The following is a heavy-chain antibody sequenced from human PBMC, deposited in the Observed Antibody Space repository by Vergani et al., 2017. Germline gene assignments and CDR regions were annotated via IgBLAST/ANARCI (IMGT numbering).Heavy chain of an antibody. CDR3: ARDEWGGIAVAGIYYYYYGMDV. CDR1: GFTFSSYG. V-gene: IGHV3-33*01. CDR2: IWYDGSNK. J-gene: IGHJ6*02. Sequence: VQLVESGGGVVQPGRSLRLSCAASGFTFSSYGMHWVRQAPGKGLEWVAVIWYDGSNKYYADSVKGRFTISRDNSKNTLYLQMNSLRAEDTAVYYCARDEWGGIAVAGIYYYYYGMDVWGQGTTVTVSS. D-gene: IGHD6-19*01.